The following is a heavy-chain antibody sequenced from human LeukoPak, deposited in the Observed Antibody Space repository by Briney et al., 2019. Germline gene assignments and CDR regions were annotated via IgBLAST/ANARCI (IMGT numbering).Heavy chain of an antibody. CDR1: GYTFTSYG. Sequence: ASVKVSCKASGYTFTSYGISWVRQAPGQGLEWMGWISAYNGNTNYAQKLQGRVTMTTDTSTSTAHMELRSLRSDDTAVYYCAREGAGYCSGGSCYSSLDYWGQGTLVTVSS. J-gene: IGHJ4*02. CDR3: AREGAGYCSGGSCYSSLDY. V-gene: IGHV1-18*04. D-gene: IGHD2-15*01. CDR2: ISAYNGNT.